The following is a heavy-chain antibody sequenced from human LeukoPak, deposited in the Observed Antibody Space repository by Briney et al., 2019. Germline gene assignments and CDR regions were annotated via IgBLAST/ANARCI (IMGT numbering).Heavy chain of an antibody. CDR2: ISYDGSNK. CDR3: ARGPVAGNDY. D-gene: IGHD6-19*01. J-gene: IGHJ4*02. Sequence: GGSLRLSCAASGFTFSSYAMHWVRQAPGKGLEWVAVISYDGSNKYYADSVKGRFTISRDNSKNTLYLQMNSLRAEDTAVYYRARGPVAGNDYWGQGTLVTVSS. CDR1: GFTFSSYA. V-gene: IGHV3-30-3*01.